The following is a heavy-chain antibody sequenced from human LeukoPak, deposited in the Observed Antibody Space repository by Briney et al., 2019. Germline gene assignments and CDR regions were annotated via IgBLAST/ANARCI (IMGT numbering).Heavy chain of an antibody. D-gene: IGHD3-3*01. CDR2: IYSGGST. Sequence: SGGSLRLSCAASGFTVSSNYMSWVRQAPGKGLEWVSVIYSGGSTYYADSVKGRFTISRDNSKNTLYLQMNSLRAEDTAVYYCASYDFWSGYFLDYWGQGTLVTVSS. CDR1: GFTVSSNY. V-gene: IGHV3-53*01. CDR3: ASYDFWSGYFLDY. J-gene: IGHJ4*02.